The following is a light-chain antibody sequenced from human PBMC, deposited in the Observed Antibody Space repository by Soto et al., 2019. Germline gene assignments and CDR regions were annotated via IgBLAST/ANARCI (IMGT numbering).Light chain of an antibody. Sequence: EIVLTQSPGTLSLSPGDIATLSCRASQSVSSNYLAWYQQKPGQAPRLLLYGASSSATGIPDRFSGSGSGTDFTLTISRLEPEDFAVYYCQQYDTSPPLTFGGGTKVEI. V-gene: IGKV3-20*01. J-gene: IGKJ4*01. CDR1: QSVSSNY. CDR3: QQYDTSPPLT. CDR2: GAS.